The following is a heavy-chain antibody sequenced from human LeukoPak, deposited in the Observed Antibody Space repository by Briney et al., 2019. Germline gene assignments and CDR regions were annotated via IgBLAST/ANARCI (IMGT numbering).Heavy chain of an antibody. CDR1: GFSFSSYA. J-gene: IGHJ5*01. V-gene: IGHV3-23*01. Sequence: GGSLRLSCATSGFSFSSYAMSWVRQAPGKGLEWVSAMSSSDDGRYYAASVRGRFTISRDTSRSTLYLQMNSLRAEDAAVYYCANPPTVTKIRFDSWGQGTLVTVSS. D-gene: IGHD4-17*01. CDR3: ANPPTVTKIRFDS. CDR2: MSSSDDGR.